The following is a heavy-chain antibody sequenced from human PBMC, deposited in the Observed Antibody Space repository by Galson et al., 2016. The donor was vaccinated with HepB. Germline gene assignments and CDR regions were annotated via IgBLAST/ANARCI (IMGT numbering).Heavy chain of an antibody. Sequence: SLRLSCAASGFNFSNYPMSWVRQAPGKGLEWVLGISATGGSTYYADSVKGRFTISRDNSKSTLSVQMNSLRAEDTAVYYCAKLGSVYDASDCWGQGTLVTVSS. V-gene: IGHV3-23*01. D-gene: IGHD5/OR15-5a*01. CDR3: AKLGSVYDASDC. CDR2: ISATGGST. J-gene: IGHJ4*02. CDR1: GFNFSNYP.